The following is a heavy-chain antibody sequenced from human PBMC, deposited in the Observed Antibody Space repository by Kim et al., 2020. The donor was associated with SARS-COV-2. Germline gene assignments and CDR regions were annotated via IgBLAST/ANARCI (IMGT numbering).Heavy chain of an antibody. CDR3: ARDGGDFWSGPDNWFDP. Sequence: SETLSLTCTVSGYSISSGYYWGWIRQPPGKGLEWIGSIYHSGSTYYNPSLKSRVTISVDTSKNQFSLQLSSVTAADTAVYYCARDGGDFWSGPDNWFDPWGQGTLVTVSS. J-gene: IGHJ5*02. CDR2: IYHSGST. V-gene: IGHV4-38-2*02. D-gene: IGHD3-3*01. CDR1: GYSISSGYY.